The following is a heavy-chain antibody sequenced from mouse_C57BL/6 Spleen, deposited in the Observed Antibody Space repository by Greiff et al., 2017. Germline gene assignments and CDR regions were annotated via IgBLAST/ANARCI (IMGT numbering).Heavy chain of an antibody. J-gene: IGHJ4*01. V-gene: IGHV7-3*01. Sequence: EVKLMESGGGLVQPGGSLSLSCAASGFTFTDYYMSWVRQPPGKALEWLGFIRNKANGYTTEYSASVKGRFTISRDNSQSILYLQMNALRAEDSATYYCARYMGANYYGSSPMDYWGQGTSVTVSS. CDR1: GFTFTDYY. CDR3: ARYMGANYYGSSPMDY. CDR2: IRNKANGYTT. D-gene: IGHD1-1*01.